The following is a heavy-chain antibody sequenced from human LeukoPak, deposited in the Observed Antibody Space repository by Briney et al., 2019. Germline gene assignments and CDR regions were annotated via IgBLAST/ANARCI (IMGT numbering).Heavy chain of an antibody. D-gene: IGHD4-17*01. V-gene: IGHV1-69*06. CDR1: GGTFSSYA. CDR2: IIPIFGTA. Sequence: SVKVSCKASGGTFSSYAISWVRQAPGQGLEWMGGIIPIFGTANYAQKFQGRVTITADKSTSTAYTELSSLRSEDTAVYYCASQTVTRSYYYYYYGMDVWGKGTTVTVSS. CDR3: ASQTVTRSYYYYYYGMDV. J-gene: IGHJ6*04.